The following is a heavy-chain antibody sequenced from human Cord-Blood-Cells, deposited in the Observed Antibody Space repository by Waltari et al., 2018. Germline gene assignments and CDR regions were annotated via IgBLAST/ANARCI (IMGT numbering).Heavy chain of an antibody. V-gene: IGHV4-34*01. J-gene: IGHJ3*02. CDR3: ARGGGAARDDAFDI. CDR2: INPSGST. Sequence: HVQLQQWGAGLLKPSETLSLTCAVYGWSFSVYYWSWISQPSGKGLSGIGKINPSGSTNYNPSLKSRFTISVDTSKNQFSLKLSSVTAADTAVYYCARGGGAARDDAFDIWGQGTMVTVSS. CDR1: GWSFSVYY. D-gene: IGHD6-6*01.